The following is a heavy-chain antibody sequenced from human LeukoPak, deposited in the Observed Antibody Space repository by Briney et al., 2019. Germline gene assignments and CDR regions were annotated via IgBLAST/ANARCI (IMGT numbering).Heavy chain of an antibody. CDR1: GFIFSNAW. Sequence: GSLRLSCAGSGFIFSNAWMIWIRQPPGKGLEWIGEINHSGSTYYNPSLKSRVTISVDTSKNQFSLKLSSVTAADTAVYYCARGFVVVPAASFDYWGQGTLVTVSS. J-gene: IGHJ4*02. D-gene: IGHD2-2*01. CDR3: ARGFVVVPAASFDY. V-gene: IGHV4-4*02. CDR2: INHSGST.